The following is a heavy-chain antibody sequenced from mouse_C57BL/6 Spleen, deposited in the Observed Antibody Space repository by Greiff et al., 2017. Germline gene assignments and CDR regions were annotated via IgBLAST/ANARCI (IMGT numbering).Heavy chain of an antibody. CDR3: ARGGSSGYTMDY. V-gene: IGHV1-47*01. J-gene: IGHJ4*01. CDR1: GYTFTTYP. D-gene: IGHD3-2*02. CDR2: FHPYNDDT. Sequence: VKLQQSGAELVKPGASVTMSCKASGYTFTTYPIEGMKQNHGKSLEWSGNFHPYNDDTKYNEKFKGKATLTVEKSSSTVYLVLIRLSSEDSAVYYCARGGSSGYTMDYWGQGTSVTVSS.